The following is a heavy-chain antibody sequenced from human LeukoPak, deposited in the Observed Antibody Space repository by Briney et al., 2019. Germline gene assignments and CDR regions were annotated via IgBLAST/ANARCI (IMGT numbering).Heavy chain of an antibody. D-gene: IGHD3-22*01. CDR1: GGSISTYY. CDR2: MYYGGST. CDR3: ARGTNYYDSSGYYYELDH. V-gene: IGHV4-59*01. J-gene: IGHJ4*02. Sequence: PSETLSLTCTVSGGSISTYYWSWIRQPPGKGLEWIGYMYYGGSTNYNPSLKSRVTISVDTSKSQFSLKLSSVTAADTAVYYCARGTNYYDSSGYYYELDHWGQGTLVTVSS.